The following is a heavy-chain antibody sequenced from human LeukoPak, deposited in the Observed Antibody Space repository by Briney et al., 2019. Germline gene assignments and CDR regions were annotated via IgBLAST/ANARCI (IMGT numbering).Heavy chain of an antibody. J-gene: IGHJ4*02. CDR1: GYTFTSYG. CDR3: ARSTHRLEYSSPPGWY. D-gene: IGHD6-6*01. Sequence: ASVKVSCKASGYTFTSYGISWVRQAPGQGLEWMGWISAYNGNTNYAQKLQGRVTMTTDTSTSTAYMELRSLRSDDTAVYYCARSTHRLEYSSPPGWYWGQGTLVTVSS. CDR2: ISAYNGNT. V-gene: IGHV1-18*01.